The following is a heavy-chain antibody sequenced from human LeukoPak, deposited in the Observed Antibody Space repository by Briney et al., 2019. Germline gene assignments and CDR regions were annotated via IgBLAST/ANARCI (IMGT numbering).Heavy chain of an antibody. J-gene: IGHJ5*02. V-gene: IGHV1-18*01. CDR1: GYSSANYG. CDR3: ARDVGITVADSFDP. CDR2: IHIYRGNT. Sequence: ASAKVSCKASGYSSANYGISWVRQAPGQGLEWMGWIHIYRGNTNYARKFQGRVTMTTDTSTSTVYMEVRGLRSDDTAMHYCARDVGITVADSFDPWGQGTLVTVSS. D-gene: IGHD6-13*01.